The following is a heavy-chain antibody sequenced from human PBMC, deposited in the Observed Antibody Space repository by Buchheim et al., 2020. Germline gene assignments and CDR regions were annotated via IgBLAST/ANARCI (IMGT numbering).Heavy chain of an antibody. CDR1: GGSISSINW. V-gene: IGHV4-4*02. CDR3: AGDPKSRAAQYSSSSGWFDP. D-gene: IGHD6-6*01. J-gene: IGHJ5*02. CDR2: IYHSGPT. Sequence: QVQLQESGPGLVKPSGTLSLTCAVSGGSISSINWWSWVRQPPGKGLEWIGEIYHSGPTNYNPSLKSRVTISVDKSKNQFSLKLSSVTAADTAIYYCAGDPKSRAAQYSSSSGWFDPWGQGTL.